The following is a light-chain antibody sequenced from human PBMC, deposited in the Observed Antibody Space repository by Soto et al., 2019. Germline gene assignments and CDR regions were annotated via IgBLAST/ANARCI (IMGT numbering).Light chain of an antibody. J-gene: IGKJ4*01. CDR1: QTLSRN. CDR2: GAS. Sequence: EIVLTQSPGTVSLSPGERVTLSCRASQTLSRNLAWYQQKPGQAPRLLIYGASTRATGIPVRFSGSGSGTEFTLTISSLQSEDSALYYCLQYNNWALTFGGGTKVDIK. CDR3: LQYNNWALT. V-gene: IGKV3-15*01.